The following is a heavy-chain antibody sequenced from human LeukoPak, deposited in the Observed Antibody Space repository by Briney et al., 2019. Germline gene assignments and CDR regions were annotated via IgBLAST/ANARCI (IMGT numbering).Heavy chain of an antibody. V-gene: IGHV4-39*01. CDR1: GGSISSRSYY. D-gene: IGHD5-12*01. CDR3: ARGRGYSGYHYYYGMDV. Sequence: SETLSLTCSVSGGSISSRSYYWGWIRQPPGKGLEWIGSIHYSGNTYYNPSLKSRVTISVDTSKNQFSLKLSSVTAADTAVYYCARGRGYSGYHYYYGMDVWGQGTTVTVSS. CDR2: IHYSGNT. J-gene: IGHJ6*02.